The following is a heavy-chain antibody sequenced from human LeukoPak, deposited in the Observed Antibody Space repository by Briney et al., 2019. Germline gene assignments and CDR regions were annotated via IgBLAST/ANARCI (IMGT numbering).Heavy chain of an antibody. CDR3: ARRLPLDYYMDV. J-gene: IGHJ6*03. CDR1: GFSVSDNY. CDR2: IYRGGIT. Sequence: GGSLRLSCAASGFSVSDNYMSWVSQAPGIGLEWVSVIYRGGITYYADSVKGRFTISRDDSKNTLYLQMNSLRAEDTAVYYCARRLPLDYYMDVWGKGTTVTVSS. V-gene: IGHV3-53*01.